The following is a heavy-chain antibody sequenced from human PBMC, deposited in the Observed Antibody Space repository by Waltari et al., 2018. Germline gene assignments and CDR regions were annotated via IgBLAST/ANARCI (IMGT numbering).Heavy chain of an antibody. J-gene: IGHJ6*03. Sequence: QVQLVQSGAEVKKPGSSVKVSCKASGGTFSSYAISWVRQAPGQGLEWMGGIIPICGTANYAQKFQGRVTITADKSTSTAYMELSSLRSEDTAVYYCARGLPGFPGYYYYYMDVWGKGTTVTVSS. CDR1: GGTFSSYA. CDR3: ARGLPGFPGYYYYYMDV. CDR2: IIPICGTA. D-gene: IGHD2-21*01. V-gene: IGHV1-69*14.